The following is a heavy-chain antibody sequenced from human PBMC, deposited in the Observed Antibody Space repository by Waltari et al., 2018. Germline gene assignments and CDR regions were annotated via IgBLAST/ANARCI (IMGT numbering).Heavy chain of an antibody. Sequence: QVQLQESGPGLVKPSQTLSLTYTVSGGSISSGSYYWSCIRPPAGKGLEWIGYIYTSGSTNYNPSLKSRVTISVDTSKNQFSLKLSSVTAADTAVYYCASSIAAAGTNWFDPWGQGTLVTVSA. CDR3: ASSIAAAGTNWFDP. J-gene: IGHJ5*02. CDR2: IYTSGST. D-gene: IGHD6-13*01. CDR1: GGSISSGSYY. V-gene: IGHV4-61*09.